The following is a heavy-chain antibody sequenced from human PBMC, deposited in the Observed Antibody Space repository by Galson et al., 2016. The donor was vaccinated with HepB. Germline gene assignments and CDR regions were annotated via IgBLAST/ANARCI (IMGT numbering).Heavy chain of an antibody. Sequence: SLRLSCAASGFSFSNYWMHWVRQAPGKGRVWVSRIYRDGSGTNYADSVKGRFTMSRDNAKNTMYLQMNSLRAEDTAVYYCVRDGDAYNFDFWGQGTLVTVSS. CDR3: VRDGDAYNFDF. CDR1: GFSFSNYW. D-gene: IGHD5-24*01. J-gene: IGHJ4*02. CDR2: IYRDGSGT. V-gene: IGHV3-74*01.